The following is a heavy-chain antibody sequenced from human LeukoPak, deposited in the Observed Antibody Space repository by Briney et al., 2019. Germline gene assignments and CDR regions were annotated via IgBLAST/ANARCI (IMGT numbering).Heavy chain of an antibody. D-gene: IGHD1-26*01. J-gene: IGHJ1*01. CDR3: AKDISSGSYSSEYFQH. V-gene: IGHV3-9*01. CDR1: GFSFRSYW. Sequence: GGSLRLSCAASGFSFRSYWMNWVRQAPGKGLEWVSGISWNSGSIGYADSVKGRFTISRDNAKNSLYLQMNSLRAEDTALYYCAKDISSGSYSSEYFQHWGQGTLVTVSS. CDR2: ISWNSGSI.